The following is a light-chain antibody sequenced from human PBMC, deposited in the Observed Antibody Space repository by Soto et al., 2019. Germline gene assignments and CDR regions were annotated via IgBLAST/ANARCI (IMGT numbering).Light chain of an antibody. CDR3: QQYYSTPQT. J-gene: IGKJ1*01. Sequence: DIVMTQSPDSLAVSLGERATINCKSSQIFLYSSNNKNYLAWYQQKPGQPPKLLIYWASTRESGVPDRFSGSGSGTDFTLTISSLQAEDVAVYYCQQYYSTPQTFGQGTKV. V-gene: IGKV4-1*01. CDR2: WAS. CDR1: QIFLYSSNNKNY.